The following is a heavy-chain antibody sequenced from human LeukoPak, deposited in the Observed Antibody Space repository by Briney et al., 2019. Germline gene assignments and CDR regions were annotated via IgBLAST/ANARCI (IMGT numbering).Heavy chain of an antibody. V-gene: IGHV4-4*07. J-gene: IGHJ4*02. D-gene: IGHD1-26*01. CDR3: ARGKSGSYFGDY. Sequence: SETLSLTCTVSGGSIGGYYWTWIRQPAGKGLEWIGRIYSTGSTNYNPSLKSRVTMSVDTSKNQFSLKLSSVTAADTAVYYCARGKSGSYFGDYWGQGTLVTVSS. CDR1: GGSIGGYY. CDR2: IYSTGST.